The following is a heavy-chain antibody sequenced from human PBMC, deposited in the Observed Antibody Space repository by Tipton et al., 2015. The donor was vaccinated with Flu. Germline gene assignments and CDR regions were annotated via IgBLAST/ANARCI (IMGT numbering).Heavy chain of an antibody. CDR1: GDSISTNY. J-gene: IGHJ3*02. CDR2: VEYTGHT. Sequence: TLSLTCTVSGDSISTNYWSWIRQSPGKRLEWIGHVEYTGHTDYNPALKNRVTISMDTSKNQFYLEVISVTASDTALYFCARGGVAVTGNGLDIWAQGTMVTVSS. V-gene: IGHV4-59*01. CDR3: ARGGVAVTGNGLDI. D-gene: IGHD1-20*01.